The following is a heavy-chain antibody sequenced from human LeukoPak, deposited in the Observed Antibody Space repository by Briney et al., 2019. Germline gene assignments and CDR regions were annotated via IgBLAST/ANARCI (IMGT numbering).Heavy chain of an antibody. CDR2: ISSSSSTI. D-gene: IGHD3-3*01. V-gene: IGHV3-48*01. J-gene: IGHJ4*02. CDR1: GFTFSTYS. CDR3: AKAHYDFWSGYYRYFDY. Sequence: GGSLRLSCAASGFTFSTYSMNWVRQAPGKGLEWVSYISSSSSTIYYADSMKGRFTISRDNARNSLYLQMNSLRAEDTAVYYCAKAHYDFWSGYYRYFDYWGQGTLVTVSS.